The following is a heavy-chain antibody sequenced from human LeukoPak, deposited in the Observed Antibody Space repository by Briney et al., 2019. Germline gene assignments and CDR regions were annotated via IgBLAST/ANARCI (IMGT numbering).Heavy chain of an antibody. V-gene: IGHV3-33*01. CDR1: GLTFSSYG. CDR2: ICSDGSNK. CDR3: ATDRGAAPFDY. Sequence: GTSLRLSCAASGLTFSSYGMHWVRQAPGKGLEWVAVICSDGSNKYYADSVEGRFTISRDNSKYTLYLQMNSLRAEDTAVYYCATDRGAAPFDYWGQGTLVTVSS. J-gene: IGHJ4*02. D-gene: IGHD6-13*01.